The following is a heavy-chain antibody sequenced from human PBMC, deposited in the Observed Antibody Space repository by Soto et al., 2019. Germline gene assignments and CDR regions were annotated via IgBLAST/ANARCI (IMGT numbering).Heavy chain of an antibody. CDR2: ISDNGITT. J-gene: IGHJ4*02. V-gene: IGHV3-23*01. CDR1: GFTFRSYA. Sequence: GGSLRLSCAASGFTFRSYAMTWVRQAPGKGLEWVSGISDNGITTYYADSVKGRFTISRDNSKNTLYLQMNSLRAEDTAVYYCAKSKEVYDYWGQGTLVTVSS. CDR3: AKSKEVYDY. D-gene: IGHD2-8*01.